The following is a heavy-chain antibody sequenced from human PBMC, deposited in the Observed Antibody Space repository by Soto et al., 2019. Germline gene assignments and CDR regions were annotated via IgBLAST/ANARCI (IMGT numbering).Heavy chain of an antibody. J-gene: IGHJ4*02. CDR2: IRPDGSEK. V-gene: IGHV3-7*05. CDR1: GFNFGGYW. D-gene: IGHD2-21*02. Sequence: GSLRLSCSASGFNFGGYWMNWVRQAPGKGLEWVANIRPDGSEKNYADSVKGRFTISRDNTKNSLYLQMNNLRADDTAVYYCARQTAYCGGDCKLDYWGQGTLVTVSS. CDR3: ARQTAYCGGDCKLDY.